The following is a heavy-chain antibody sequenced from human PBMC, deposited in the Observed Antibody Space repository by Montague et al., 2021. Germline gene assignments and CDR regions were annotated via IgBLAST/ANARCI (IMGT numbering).Heavy chain of an antibody. CDR1: GFSLATSGVG. J-gene: IGHJ3*01. CDR3: APKIAAHKAHDGFSV. Sequence: PGLVKPTQTLTLTCTFSGFSLATSGVGVAWLRQPPGKALEWLALIFWDDDKRYSPSLKSRLTITKDTTKNQVVLTLTNMDPVDTATYFCAPKIAAHKAHDGFSVWGQGTVVTVSA. D-gene: IGHD6-13*01. CDR2: IFWDDDK. V-gene: IGHV2-5*02.